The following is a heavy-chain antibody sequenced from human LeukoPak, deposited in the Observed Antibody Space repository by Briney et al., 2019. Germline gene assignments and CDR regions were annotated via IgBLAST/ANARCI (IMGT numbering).Heavy chain of an antibody. CDR2: INHSGST. CDR3: ARGALLRYFDWLSSGDAFDI. Sequence: SETLSLTCAVYGGSFSGYYWSWIRQPPGKGLEWIGEINHSGSTNYNPSLKSRVTISVDTSKNQFSLKLSSVTAADTAVYYCARGALLRYFDWLSSGDAFDIWGQGTMVAVSS. D-gene: IGHD3-9*01. CDR1: GGSFSGYY. V-gene: IGHV4-34*01. J-gene: IGHJ3*02.